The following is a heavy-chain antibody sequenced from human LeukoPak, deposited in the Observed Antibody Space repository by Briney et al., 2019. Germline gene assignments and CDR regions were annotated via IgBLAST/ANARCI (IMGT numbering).Heavy chain of an antibody. D-gene: IGHD3-22*01. V-gene: IGHV4-34*01. CDR3: AGLVGRYSSGLYYYYFDY. J-gene: IGHJ4*02. Sequence: SETLSLTCAVYGGSFNNYYWNWIRQPPGKGLEWIGEMYLSGTTHSNPSVKSRVTISIDKSKNQFFLNLSSVTAADTAVYYCAGLVGRYSSGLYYYYFDYWGQGTLVTVSS. CDR2: MYLSGTT. CDR1: GGSFNNYY.